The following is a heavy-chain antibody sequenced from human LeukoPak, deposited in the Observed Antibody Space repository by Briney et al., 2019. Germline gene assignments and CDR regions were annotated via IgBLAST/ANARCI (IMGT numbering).Heavy chain of an antibody. V-gene: IGHV1-2*02. D-gene: IGHD3-10*01. CDR2: INPNSGGT. Sequence: ASVKVSCKASGGTFSSYAISWVRQAPGQGLEWMGWINPNSGGTNYAQKFQGRVTMTRDTSISTAYMELSRLRSDDTAVYYCARAQHGLVRGVTYWFDPWGQGTLVTVSS. J-gene: IGHJ5*02. CDR3: ARAQHGLVRGVTYWFDP. CDR1: GGTFSSYA.